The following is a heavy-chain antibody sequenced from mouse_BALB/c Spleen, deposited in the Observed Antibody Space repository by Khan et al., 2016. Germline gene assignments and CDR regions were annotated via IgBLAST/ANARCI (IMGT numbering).Heavy chain of an antibody. V-gene: IGHV14-4*02. D-gene: IGHD1-1*01. CDR3: NAIYYGSDVYFDD. Sequence: EVELVESGAELVRSGASVKLSCTASVFNIKDYYMHWVKQRPEQGLEWIGWIDPENGDTEYAPKFQGKATMTADTSSNAAYLQFSSLTSEDSAVYYCNAIYYGSDVYFDDWGQGTTLTVSS. CDR2: IDPENGDT. J-gene: IGHJ2*01. CDR1: VFNIKDYY.